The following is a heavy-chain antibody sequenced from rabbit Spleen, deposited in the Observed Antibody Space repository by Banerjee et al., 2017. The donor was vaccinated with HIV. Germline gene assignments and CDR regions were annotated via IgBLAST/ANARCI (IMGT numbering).Heavy chain of an antibody. V-gene: IGHV1S45*01. J-gene: IGHJ3*01. CDR3: ARGEHFSVGFSAFAIYLDL. D-gene: IGHD6-1*01. CDR2: INTATGKA. Sequence: QEQLEESGGGLVKPEGSLTLTCKASGFSFSGRDVMCWVRQAPGKGLEWIACINTATGKAVYASWAKGRFIMSRTSSTTVTLQMTSLTAADTATYFCARGEHFSVGFSAFAIYLDLWGQGTLVTVS. CDR1: GFSFSGRDV.